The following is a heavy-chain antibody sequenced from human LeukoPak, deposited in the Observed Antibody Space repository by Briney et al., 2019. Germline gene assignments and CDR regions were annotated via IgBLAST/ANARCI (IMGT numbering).Heavy chain of an antibody. CDR2: ISGSGGST. CDR1: GFTFSSYA. Sequence: GGSLRLSCAASGFTFSSYAMSWVRQAPGKGLEWVSAISGSGGSTYYADSVKGRFTISRDNSKNTLYLQMNSLRAEDTAVYYCAKDVRRDGYSYWFDPWGQGTLVTVSS. V-gene: IGHV3-23*01. CDR3: AKDVRRDGYSYWFDP. J-gene: IGHJ5*02. D-gene: IGHD5-24*01.